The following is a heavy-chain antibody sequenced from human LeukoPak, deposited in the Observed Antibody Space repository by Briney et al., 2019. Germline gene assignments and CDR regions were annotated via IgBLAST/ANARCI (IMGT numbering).Heavy chain of an antibody. CDR1: GGSFSGYY. Sequence: SETLSLTCAVYGGSFSGYYWSWIRQPPGKGLEWIGEINHSGSTNHNPSLKSRVTISVDTSKNQFSLKLSPVTAADTAVYYCARIGEMATNDAFDIWGQGTMVTVSS. D-gene: IGHD5-24*01. J-gene: IGHJ3*02. CDR2: INHSGST. V-gene: IGHV4-34*01. CDR3: ARIGEMATNDAFDI.